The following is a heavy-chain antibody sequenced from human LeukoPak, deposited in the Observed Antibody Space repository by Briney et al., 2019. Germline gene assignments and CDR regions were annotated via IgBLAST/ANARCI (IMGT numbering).Heavy chain of an antibody. Sequence: GGSLRLSCAASGFTFSSYSMNWVRQAPGKGLEWVSSISSSSSYIYYADSVKGRFTISRDNAKNSLYLQMNSLRAEDTAVYYCAREGLTYYYDSSGSYHGPFRGVLDVWGQGTTVTVSS. CDR2: ISSSSSYI. D-gene: IGHD3-22*01. V-gene: IGHV3-21*01. J-gene: IGHJ6*02. CDR1: GFTFSSYS. CDR3: AREGLTYYYDSSGSYHGPFRGVLDV.